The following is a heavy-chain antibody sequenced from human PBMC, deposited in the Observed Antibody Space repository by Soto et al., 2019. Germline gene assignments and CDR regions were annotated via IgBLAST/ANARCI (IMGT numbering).Heavy chain of an antibody. CDR2: IYYSGST. V-gene: IGHV4-30-4*01. D-gene: IGHD6-13*01. CDR1: GGSISSGDYY. J-gene: IGHJ5*02. Sequence: PSETLSLTCTVSGGSISSGDYYWSWIRQPPGKGLEWIGYIYYSGSTYYNPSLKSRVTISVDTSKNQFSLKLSSVTAADTAVYYCARVFAAAGTREGNWFDPCGQGTLVTVSS. CDR3: ARVFAAAGTREGNWFDP.